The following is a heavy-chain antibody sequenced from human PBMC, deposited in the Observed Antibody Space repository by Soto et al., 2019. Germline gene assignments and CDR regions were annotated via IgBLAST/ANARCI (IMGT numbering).Heavy chain of an antibody. V-gene: IGHV3-23*01. Sequence: WGSLRLSCAASGYTFSSYAMSWVRQAPGKGLEWVSAISGSGVSTYYANSGKGRFTISRDNSKNTLYLQMNSLRTEDTAVYYCAKDGCSRTSSYRSYYYGIDVWGQGTPVTVSS. J-gene: IGHJ6*02. CDR3: AKDGCSRTSSYRSYYYGIDV. CDR2: ISGSGVST. D-gene: IGHD2-2*02. CDR1: GYTFSSYA.